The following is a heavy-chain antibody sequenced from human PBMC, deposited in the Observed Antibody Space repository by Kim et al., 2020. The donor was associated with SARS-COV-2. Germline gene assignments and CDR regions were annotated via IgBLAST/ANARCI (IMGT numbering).Heavy chain of an antibody. D-gene: IGHD4-17*01. CDR3: ARDLRDRYYGDYVGYFDY. CDR2: IYSGGST. Sequence: GGSLRLSCAASGFTVSSNYMSWVRQAPGKGLEWVSVIYSGGSTYYADSVKGRFTISRDNSKNTLYLQMNSLRAEDTAVYYCARDLRDRYYGDYVGYFDYWGQGTLVTVSS. V-gene: IGHV3-66*01. CDR1: GFTVSSNY. J-gene: IGHJ4*02.